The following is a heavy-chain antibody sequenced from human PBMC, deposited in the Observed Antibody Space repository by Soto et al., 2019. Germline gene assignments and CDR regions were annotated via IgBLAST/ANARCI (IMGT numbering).Heavy chain of an antibody. CDR2: IFDTANT. V-gene: IGHV4-30-2*01. J-gene: IGHJ2*01. Sequence: QLLLVESGSGLVRPSQALSLSCNVSGGSLSSGGCSWAWVRLPVGKGLEWIGYIFDTANTYFSASPKSRLTMSVDTSRNQFSMQLASVTAADTAMYYCACLIGYNGYFDHWGRGTLVTVSS. CDR3: ACLIGYNGYFDH. CDR1: GGSLSSGGCS. D-gene: IGHD5-12*01.